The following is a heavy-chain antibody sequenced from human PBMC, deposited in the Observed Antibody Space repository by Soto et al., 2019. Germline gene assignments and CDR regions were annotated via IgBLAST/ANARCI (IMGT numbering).Heavy chain of an antibody. CDR1: GFTFNTYA. CDR3: ARCIGISRFGVGV. CDR2: ISDSGEST. Sequence: LRLSCAASGFTFNTYAMSWVRQAPGKGLEWVSGISDSGESTYYADSVKGRFTISRDTPKNTLSLQMNSLRAEDKAAYFCARCIGISRFGVGVWGQGTTVPGSS. D-gene: IGHD1-1*01. J-gene: IGHJ6*02. V-gene: IGHV3-23*01.